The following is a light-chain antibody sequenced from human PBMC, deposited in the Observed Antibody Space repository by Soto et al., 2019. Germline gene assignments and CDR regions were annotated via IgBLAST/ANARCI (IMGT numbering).Light chain of an antibody. Sequence: QSVLTQPPSASGTPGQRVTISCSGSISNIGSSTVNWYQQLPGTAPKLLIYSNNQLPSGVPDRFAGSKSGTSASLAISGLQSEDEADYYCAAWDDSLNGHVFGTGTKITVL. J-gene: IGLJ1*01. CDR1: ISNIGSST. CDR2: SNN. V-gene: IGLV1-44*01. CDR3: AAWDDSLNGHV.